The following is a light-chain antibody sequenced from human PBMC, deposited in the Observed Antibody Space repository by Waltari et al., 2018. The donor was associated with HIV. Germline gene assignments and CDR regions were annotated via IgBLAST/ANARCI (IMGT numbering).Light chain of an antibody. CDR2: GAS. J-gene: IGKJ2*01. CDR1: QSLTAN. Sequence: TLLTQSPATLSVSPGERVTLSCRASQSLTANLAWYQQRPGQAPRLLIYGASPRATDIPARFTGSGSGTDYTLTISTVQSEDSAVYYCQQNIHWPPYTFGQGTKL. CDR3: QQNIHWPPYT. V-gene: IGKV3-15*01.